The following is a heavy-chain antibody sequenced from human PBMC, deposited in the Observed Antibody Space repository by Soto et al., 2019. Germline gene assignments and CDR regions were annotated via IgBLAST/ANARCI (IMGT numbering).Heavy chain of an antibody. CDR2: IDWDDDK. Sequence: SGPTLVNPTQTLTLTCTFSGFSLSTSGMCVSWIRQPPGKALEWLALIDWDDDKYYSTSLKTRLTISKDTSKNQVVLTMTNMDPVDTATYYCARIRSSGWSNPGRYGMDVWGQGTTVTVSS. CDR3: ARIRSSGWSNPGRYGMDV. V-gene: IGHV2-70*01. J-gene: IGHJ6*02. D-gene: IGHD6-19*01. CDR1: GFSLSTSGMC.